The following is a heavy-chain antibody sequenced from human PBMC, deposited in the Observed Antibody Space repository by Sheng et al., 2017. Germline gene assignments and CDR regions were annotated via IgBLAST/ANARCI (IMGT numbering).Heavy chain of an antibody. CDR2: IWYDGSNK. J-gene: IGHJ6*02. CDR3: ARELGYCSGGSCYDYYYYGMDV. D-gene: IGHD2-15*01. V-gene: IGHV3-33*01. Sequence: VQLLESGGGLVQPGRSLRLSCAASGFTFSSYGMHWVRQAPGKGLEWVAVIWYDGSNKYYADSVKGRFAISRDNSKNTLYLQMNSLRAEDTAVYYCARELGYCSGGSCYDYYYYGMDVWGQGP. CDR1: GFTFSSYG.